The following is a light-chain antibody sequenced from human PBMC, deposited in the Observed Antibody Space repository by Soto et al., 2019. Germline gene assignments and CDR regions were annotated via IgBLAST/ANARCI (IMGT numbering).Light chain of an antibody. CDR2: SND. V-gene: IGLV1-44*01. J-gene: IGLJ3*02. CDR1: IFNIASHP. CDR3: QTYDSSLDASV. Sequence: QSVLVQPPSASGTPGQKVTIFCSGTIFNIASHPVNWYQRLPGTAPKLLIHSNDQRPSGVPDRFSASKSGASASLAISGLQPEDEADYYCQTYDSSLDASVFGGGTKLTVL.